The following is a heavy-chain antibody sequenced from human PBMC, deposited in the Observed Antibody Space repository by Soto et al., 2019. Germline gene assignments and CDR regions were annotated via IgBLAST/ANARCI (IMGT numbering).Heavy chain of an antibody. D-gene: IGHD3-16*01. V-gene: IGHV4-39*01. CDR3: ARPGGRGYFDY. CDR2: IYYSGST. J-gene: IGHJ4*02. CDR1: GVSIGSNSYY. Sequence: PSETLSLTCTVSGVSIGSNSYYWGWIRQPPGKGLEWIGSIYYSGSTYYNPSLKSRVTISIDTSKNQFSLKLGSVTAGDTALYYCARPGGRGYFDYWGQGTRVTVS.